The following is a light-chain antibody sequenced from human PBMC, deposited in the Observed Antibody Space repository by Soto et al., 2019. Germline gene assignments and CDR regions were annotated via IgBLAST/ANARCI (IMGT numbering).Light chain of an antibody. V-gene: IGLV2-14*01. CDR2: DVT. Sequence: QSALTQPASVSGSPGQSITISCTGTSRDVGGYNYVSWYQHYPDKAPKLIIYDVTSRPSGVSDRFSGSKSGNTASLTISGLQPEEEDHYYCSSFTLSTYVFGSGTKVTVL. J-gene: IGLJ1*01. CDR1: SRDVGGYNY. CDR3: SSFTLSTYV.